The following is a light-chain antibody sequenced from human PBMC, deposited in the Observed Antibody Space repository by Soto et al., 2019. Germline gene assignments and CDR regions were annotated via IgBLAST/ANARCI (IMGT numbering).Light chain of an antibody. CDR2: SAS. CDR1: QSISNW. CDR3: QQTNSFPLT. Sequence: DIQMTQSPSTLSASVGDRVTITCRASQSISNWLAWYQQKPGKAPKLVIYSASSLQSGVPPRFSGSGSGTDFTLTISSLQPEDFATYYCQQTNSFPLTFGGGTKVDIK. V-gene: IGKV1-12*01. J-gene: IGKJ4*01.